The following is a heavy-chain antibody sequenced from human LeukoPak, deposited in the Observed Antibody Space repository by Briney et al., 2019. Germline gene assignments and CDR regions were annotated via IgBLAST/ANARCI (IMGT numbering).Heavy chain of an antibody. J-gene: IGHJ4*02. CDR1: GYSIKSGYH. Sequence: SETLSLTCSVSGYSIKSGYHWGWIRQPPGRGLEWIGNIYRSGSTYYNSSLKSRVTISIDTSKNQFSLKLSSLTAADTAVYFCASINWNPDYWGQGTLVTVSS. D-gene: IGHD1-20*01. CDR2: IYRSGST. V-gene: IGHV4-38-2*02. CDR3: ASINWNPDY.